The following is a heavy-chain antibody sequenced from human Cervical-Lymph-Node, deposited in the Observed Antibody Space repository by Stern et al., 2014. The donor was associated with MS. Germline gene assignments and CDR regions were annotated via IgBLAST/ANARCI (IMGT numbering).Heavy chain of an antibody. J-gene: IGHJ4*02. CDR1: GFTFDDYA. V-gene: IGHV3-9*01. Sequence: EVQLVESGGGLVQPGRSLRLSCATSGFTFDDYAMHWVRQVPGQGLEWVSGISWNSGNIGYADSVKGRFIISRDNAKNSLYLQMNSLRPEDTALYYCGKNYNSWLIGAFDSWGQGILVTVSS. CDR3: GKNYNSWLIGAFDS. D-gene: IGHD3-16*01. CDR2: ISWNSGNI.